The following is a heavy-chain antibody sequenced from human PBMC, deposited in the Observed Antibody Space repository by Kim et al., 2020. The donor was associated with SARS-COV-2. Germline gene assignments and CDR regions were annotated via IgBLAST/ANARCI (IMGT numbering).Heavy chain of an antibody. D-gene: IGHD6-13*01. CDR3: ARKAAGPYNWFDP. CDR2: IYYSGST. CDR1: GGSISSSSYY. V-gene: IGHV4-39*07. J-gene: IGHJ5*02. Sequence: SETLSLTCTVSGGSISSSSYYWGWIRQPPGKGLEWIGSIYYSGSTYYNPSLKSRVTISVDTSKNQFSLKLSSVTAADTAVYYCARKAAGPYNWFDPWGQGTLVTVSS.